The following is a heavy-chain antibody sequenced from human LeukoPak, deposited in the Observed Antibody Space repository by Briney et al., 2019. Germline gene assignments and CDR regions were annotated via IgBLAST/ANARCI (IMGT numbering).Heavy chain of an antibody. V-gene: IGHV3-23*01. CDR3: AKEQRIRHCSEGVCMEGYYFDY. D-gene: IGHD2-8*01. J-gene: IGHJ4*02. CDR2: LSRGGETR. Sequence: PGGSLRLSCTGSGFPFNMFAMNWVRQAPGQGLERVSGLSRGGETRKYADSVKRRFTVSRDASKNMVFLQMNDLRPEDTAVYYRAKEQRIRHCSEGVCMEGYYFDYWGQGSLVTVSS. CDR1: GFPFNMFA.